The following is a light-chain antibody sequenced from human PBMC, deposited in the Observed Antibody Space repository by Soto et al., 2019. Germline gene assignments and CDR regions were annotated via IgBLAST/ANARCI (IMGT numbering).Light chain of an antibody. CDR2: DAS. Sequence: EIVLRHSPATLSLSPGERATLSCRASQSISGYLAWYQQKPGQAPRLLIYDASNRATGIPARFSGSGSETDFTLTISSLEPEDFPVYYCHQYCISGTFAQGTKVDIK. CDR1: QSISGY. CDR3: HQYCISGT. V-gene: IGKV3-11*01. J-gene: IGKJ1*01.